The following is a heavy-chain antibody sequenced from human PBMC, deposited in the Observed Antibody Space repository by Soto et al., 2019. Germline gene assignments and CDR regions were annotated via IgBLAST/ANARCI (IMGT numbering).Heavy chain of an antibody. Sequence: GGSLRLSCAASGFTFSSYSMNWVRQAPGKGLEWVSSISSSSSYIYYADSVKGRFTISRDNAKNSLYLQMNSLRAEDTAVYYCARDSTTTVTAGYFDYWGQGTMVTVYS. CDR2: ISSSSSYI. J-gene: IGHJ4*02. D-gene: IGHD4-4*01. CDR1: GFTFSSYS. CDR3: ARDSTTTVTAGYFDY. V-gene: IGHV3-21*01.